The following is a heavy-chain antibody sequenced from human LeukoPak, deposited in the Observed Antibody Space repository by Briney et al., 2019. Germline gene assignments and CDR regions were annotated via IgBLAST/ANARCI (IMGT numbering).Heavy chain of an antibody. CDR3: AKDTGATLPPYYFDY. V-gene: IGHV3-23*01. Sequence: GRSLRLSCAASGFTFSSYAMSWVRQAPGKGLEWVSAISGSGGSTYYADSVKGRFTISRDNSKNTLYLQMNSLRAEDTAVYYCAKDTGATLPPYYFDYWGQGTLVTVSS. D-gene: IGHD1-26*01. J-gene: IGHJ4*02. CDR2: ISGSGGST. CDR1: GFTFSSYA.